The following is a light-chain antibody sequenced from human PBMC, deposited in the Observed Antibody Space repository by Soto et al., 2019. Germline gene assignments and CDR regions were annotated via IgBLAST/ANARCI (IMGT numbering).Light chain of an antibody. J-gene: IGKJ1*01. Sequence: DIQMTQSPSSLYTSVGDRVTITCRASQTILTYLNWYQQKPGKAPKLLIYAASSLQSGVPSRFSGGGSATDFTLTISSLQPEDFATYYCQQSFSTTWTFGHGTKVEIK. V-gene: IGKV1-39*01. CDR1: QTILTY. CDR3: QQSFSTTWT. CDR2: AAS.